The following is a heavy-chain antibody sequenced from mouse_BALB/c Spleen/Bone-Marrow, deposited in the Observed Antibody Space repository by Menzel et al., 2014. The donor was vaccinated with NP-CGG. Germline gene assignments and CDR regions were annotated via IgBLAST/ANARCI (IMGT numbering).Heavy chain of an antibody. V-gene: IGHV5-12-1*01. CDR1: GFAFSSYD. D-gene: IGHD1-2*01. J-gene: IGHJ3*01. Sequence: EVKLVESGGGLVKPGGSLKLSCAASGFAFSSYDMSWVRQTPEKRLEWVAYISSGGGSTYYPDTVKGRFTISRDNAKNTLYLQMSSLKSEDTAVYYCARHGTTATFFAYWGQGTLVTVSA. CDR2: ISSGGGST. CDR3: ARHGTTATFFAY.